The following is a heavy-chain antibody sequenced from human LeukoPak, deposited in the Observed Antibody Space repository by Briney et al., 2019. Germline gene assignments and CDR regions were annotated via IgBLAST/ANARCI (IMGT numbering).Heavy chain of an antibody. CDR3: AKAISGYSYGFDAFDI. J-gene: IGHJ3*02. V-gene: IGHV3-9*01. CDR1: GFTFDDYA. D-gene: IGHD5-18*01. CDR2: ISWNSGSI. Sequence: GGSLRLSCAASGFTFDDYAMHWVRQAPGKGLEWVSGISWNSGSIGYADSVKGRFTISRDNAKNSLYLQMNSLRAEDTALYYCAKAISGYSYGFDAFDIWGQGTMVTVPS.